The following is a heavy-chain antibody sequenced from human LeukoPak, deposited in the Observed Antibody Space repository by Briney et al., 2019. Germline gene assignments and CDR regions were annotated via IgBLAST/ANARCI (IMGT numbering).Heavy chain of an antibody. CDR2: IYYSGSA. Sequence: SETLSLTCTVSGGSISSYYWSWIRQPPGKGLEWIGFIYYSGSANYNPSLKSRVTMSVDMSKNQFSLKLTSVTAADTAFYYCARDRDSSGWFDYWGQGALVTVSS. CDR3: ARDRDSSGWFDY. CDR1: GGSISSYY. J-gene: IGHJ4*02. V-gene: IGHV4-59*01. D-gene: IGHD6-19*01.